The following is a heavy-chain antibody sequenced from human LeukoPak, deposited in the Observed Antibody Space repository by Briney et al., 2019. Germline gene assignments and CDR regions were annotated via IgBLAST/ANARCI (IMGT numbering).Heavy chain of an antibody. CDR3: ARVTTQDYVWGSYLDY. Sequence: SETLSLTCAVYGGSFSGYYWSWIRQPPGKGLEWIGEIYHSGSTNYNPSLKSRVTISVDKSKNQFSLKLSSVTAADTAVYYCARVTTQDYVWGSYLDYWGQGTLVTVSS. CDR2: IYHSGST. CDR1: GGSFSGYY. J-gene: IGHJ4*02. D-gene: IGHD3-16*02. V-gene: IGHV4-34*01.